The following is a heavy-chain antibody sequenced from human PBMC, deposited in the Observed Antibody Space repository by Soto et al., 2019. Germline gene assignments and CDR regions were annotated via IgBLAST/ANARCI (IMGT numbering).Heavy chain of an antibody. CDR2: INPNSGGT. Sequence: ASVKVSCKASGYTFTGYYMHWVLQAPGQGLEWMGWINPNSGGTNYAQKFQGRVTMTRDTSISTAYMELSRLRSDDTAVYYCARDWMVTPSGWFDPWGQGTLVTVSS. CDR1: GYTFTGYY. V-gene: IGHV1-2*02. J-gene: IGHJ5*02. CDR3: ARDWMVTPSGWFDP. D-gene: IGHD2-21*02.